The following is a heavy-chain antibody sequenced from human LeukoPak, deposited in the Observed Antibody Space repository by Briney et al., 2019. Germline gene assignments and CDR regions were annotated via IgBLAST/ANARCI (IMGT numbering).Heavy chain of an antibody. CDR3: ARGTGYSVFDY. D-gene: IGHD6-13*01. CDR1: GFTFSTYW. Sequence: GGSLRLSCAASGFTFSTYWMHWVRQAPGKGLLWVSRIKSDGITTIYADSVKGRFTISRDNAKNTLYQQMNSLRAEDTAVYYCARGTGYSVFDYWGQGTLVTVSS. CDR2: IKSDGITT. V-gene: IGHV3-74*01. J-gene: IGHJ4*02.